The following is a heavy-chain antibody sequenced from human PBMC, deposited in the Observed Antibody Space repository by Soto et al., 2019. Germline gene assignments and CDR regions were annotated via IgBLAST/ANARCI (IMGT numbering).Heavy chain of an antibody. J-gene: IGHJ6*02. D-gene: IGHD5-18*01. CDR1: GFTFSSFW. CDR2: INADGSNT. Sequence: GGSLRLSXAASGFTFSSFWMHWVRQAPGKGLVWVSVINADGSNTAYAASVKGRFTISRDSAKNTLYLQMNSLRAEDTAVYYCARDRGYTMDVWGQGTTVTVSS. V-gene: IGHV3-74*01. CDR3: ARDRGYTMDV.